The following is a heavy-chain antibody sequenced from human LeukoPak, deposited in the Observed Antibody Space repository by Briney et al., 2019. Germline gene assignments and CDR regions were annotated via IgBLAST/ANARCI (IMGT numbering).Heavy chain of an antibody. D-gene: IGHD3-22*01. J-gene: IGHJ5*02. CDR3: AKGGYYYDSTNWFDP. CDR1: GFTFSSYG. Sequence: TGGSLRLSCAASGFTFSSYGMSWVRQAPGKGLEWVSAISKSGASTYYVDSVKGRFTISRDNSKNTLSLQMNSLRVEDTAVYYCAKGGYYYDSTNWFDPWGQGTLVTVSS. CDR2: ISKSGAST. V-gene: IGHV3-23*01.